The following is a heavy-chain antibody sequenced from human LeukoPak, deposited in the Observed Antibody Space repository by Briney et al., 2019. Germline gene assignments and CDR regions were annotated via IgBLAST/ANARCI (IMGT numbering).Heavy chain of an antibody. CDR3: ARNGQYDYIDY. V-gene: IGHV4-59*01. D-gene: IGHD2-8*01. CDR2: IYYSGST. J-gene: IGHJ4*02. Sequence: SETLSLTCTVSGGSISSYYWSWIRQPPGKGLEWIGYIYYSGSTNYNPSLKSRVTISVDTSKNQFSLKLSSVTAADTAVYYCARNGQYDYIDYWGQGTLVTVSS. CDR1: GGSISSYY.